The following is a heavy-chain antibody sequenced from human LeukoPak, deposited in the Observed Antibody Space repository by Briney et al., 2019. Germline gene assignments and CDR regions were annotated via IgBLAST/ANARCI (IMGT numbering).Heavy chain of an antibody. V-gene: IGHV4-59*08. Sequence: SETLSLTCTVSGGSISSYYWSWIRQPPGKGLEWIGYIYYSGITNYNPSLKSRVSISVDTSKNQFSLKLGSVTAADTAVYYCAVLTIAAAGPNYYYYGMDVWGQGTTVTVSS. CDR2: IYYSGIT. D-gene: IGHD6-13*01. J-gene: IGHJ6*02. CDR3: AVLTIAAAGPNYYYYGMDV. CDR1: GGSISSYY.